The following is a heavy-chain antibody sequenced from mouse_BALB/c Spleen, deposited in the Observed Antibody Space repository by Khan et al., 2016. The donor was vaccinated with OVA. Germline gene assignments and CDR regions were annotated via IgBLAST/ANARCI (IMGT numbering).Heavy chain of an antibody. CDR3: TRDGNYAHWYFDV. CDR2: ISSGGTYT. J-gene: IGHJ1*01. CDR1: GFTFSSYT. D-gene: IGHD2-1*01. V-gene: IGHV5-6-4*01. Sequence: EVVLVESGGGLVKPGGSLKLSCAASGFTFSSYTMSWVRQTPEKRLEWVATISSGGTYTYYPDSVKGRFTISRDNAKNTLYLQMSSLKSEDTAMYYCTRDGNYAHWYFDVWGAGTTVTVSS.